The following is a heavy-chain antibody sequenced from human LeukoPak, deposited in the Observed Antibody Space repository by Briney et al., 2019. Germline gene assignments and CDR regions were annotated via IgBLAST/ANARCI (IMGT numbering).Heavy chain of an antibody. J-gene: IGHJ5*02. CDR1: GYSISNDDY. V-gene: IGHV4-38-2*01. D-gene: IGHD1-1*01. CDR3: AKAGTTGIHHWFAP. Sequence: PSETLSLTCVVSGYSISNDDYWGWIRQPPGKGLEWIGNIYHSGGSYYNPSLKSRVTILVDTSKNQFSLKLSSVTAADTAVYYCAKAGTTGIHHWFAPWGQGNLVTVSS. CDR2: IYHSGGS.